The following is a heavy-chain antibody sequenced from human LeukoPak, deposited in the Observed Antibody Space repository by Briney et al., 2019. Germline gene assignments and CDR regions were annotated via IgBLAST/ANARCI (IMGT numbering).Heavy chain of an antibody. CDR1: GFTFSSYA. D-gene: IGHD3-22*01. J-gene: IGHJ4*02. CDR2: ISYDGSNK. CDR3: ARESLDYYDSSAGRVFDD. Sequence: GGSLRLSCAASGFTFSSYAMHWVRQAPGKGLEGVAVISYDGSNKYYADSVQGRLTLSRDNSKNTLYLQMNSLRDKDTAVYYFARESLDYYDSSAGRVFDDGSQGTLATVSS. V-gene: IGHV3-30*04.